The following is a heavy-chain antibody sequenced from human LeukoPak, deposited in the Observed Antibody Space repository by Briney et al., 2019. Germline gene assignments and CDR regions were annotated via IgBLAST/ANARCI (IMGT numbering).Heavy chain of an antibody. CDR1: GFTFSSYG. D-gene: IGHD6-19*01. CDR2: IWYDGSNK. CDR3: ARDRSRSGQGGAFDI. Sequence: GGSLRLSCAASGFTFSSYGMHWVRQAPGKGLEWVAVIWYDGSNKYYADSVKGRFTISRDNSKNTLYLQMNSLRAEDTAVYYCARDRSRSGQGGAFDIWGQGTMVTVSS. V-gene: IGHV3-33*01. J-gene: IGHJ3*02.